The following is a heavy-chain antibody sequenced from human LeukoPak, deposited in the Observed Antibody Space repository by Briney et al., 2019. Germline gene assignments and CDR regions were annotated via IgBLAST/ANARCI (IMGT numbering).Heavy chain of an antibody. CDR3: ARGLGFGELAWFDP. V-gene: IGHV1-2*06. D-gene: IGHD3-10*01. CDR2: INPNSGGT. J-gene: IGHJ5*01. CDR1: GYIFTGYY. Sequence: GASVKVSSKASGYIFTGYYMHWVRQAPGQGLEWMGRINPNSGGTNYAQKFQGRVTMTRDTSISTAYMELSRLRSDDTAVYYCARGLGFGELAWFDPWGQGTLVTVSS.